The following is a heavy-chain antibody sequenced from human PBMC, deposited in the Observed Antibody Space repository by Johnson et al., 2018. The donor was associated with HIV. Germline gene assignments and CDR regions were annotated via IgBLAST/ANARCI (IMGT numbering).Heavy chain of an antibody. J-gene: IGHJ3*02. Sequence: MQLVESGGGVVQPGRSLRLSCAASGFTFSSYAMHWVRQAPGKGLEWVANIKQDGSEKYYVDSVKGRFTISRDNSKNTLYLQMNSLRAEDTAVYYCAKVNAGIDAFDIWGQGTMVTVSS. D-gene: IGHD6-13*01. CDR3: AKVNAGIDAFDI. V-gene: IGHV3-7*01. CDR1: GFTFSSYA. CDR2: IKQDGSEK.